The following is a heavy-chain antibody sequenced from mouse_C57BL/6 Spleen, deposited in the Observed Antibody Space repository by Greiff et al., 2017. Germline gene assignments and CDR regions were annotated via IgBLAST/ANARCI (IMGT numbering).Heavy chain of an antibody. J-gene: IGHJ4*01. D-gene: IGHD2-12*01. CDR3: ARNYMGAMDY. V-gene: IGHV1-80*01. CDR2: IYPGDGDT. CDR1: GYAFSSYW. Sequence: QVHVKQSGAELVKPGASVKISCKASGYAFSSYWMNWVKQRPGKGLEWIGQIYPGDGDTNYNGKFKGKATLTADKSSSTAYMQLRSLTSEDSAVYLCARNYMGAMDYWGQGTSVTVSS.